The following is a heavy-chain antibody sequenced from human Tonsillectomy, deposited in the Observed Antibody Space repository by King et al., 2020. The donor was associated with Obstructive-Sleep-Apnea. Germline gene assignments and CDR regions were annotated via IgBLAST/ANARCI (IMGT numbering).Heavy chain of an antibody. CDR3: ARDAQDSSSWYYYYGMDV. CDR1: GGSISSYY. CDR2: IYYSGST. J-gene: IGHJ6*02. Sequence: PLQESGPGLVKPSETLSLTCTVSGGSISSYYWSWIRQPPGKGLEWIGYIYYSGSTNYNPSLKSRVTISVDTSKNQFSLKLSSVTAADTAVYYCARDAQDSSSWYYYYGMDVWGQGTTVTVSS. D-gene: IGHD6-13*01. V-gene: IGHV4-59*01.